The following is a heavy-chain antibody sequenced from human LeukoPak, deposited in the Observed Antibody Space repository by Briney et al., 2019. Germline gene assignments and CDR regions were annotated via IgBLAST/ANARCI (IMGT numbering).Heavy chain of an antibody. V-gene: IGHV4-59*01. CDR3: ARNLYGGNLNSFDY. J-gene: IGHJ4*02. CDR2: TYYSGST. D-gene: IGHD4-23*01. Sequence: PSETLSLTCTVSGGSISSYYWSWIRQPPGKGLEWIRITYYSGSTNYNPSLKSRVTISVDTSINHSSLKLISVTAADTAVYYCARNLYGGNLNSFDYWGQGTLVTVS. CDR1: GGSISSYY.